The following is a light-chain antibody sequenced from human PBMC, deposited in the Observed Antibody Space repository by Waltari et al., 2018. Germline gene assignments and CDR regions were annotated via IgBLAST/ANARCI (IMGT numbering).Light chain of an antibody. V-gene: IGKV3-11*01. Sequence: IVLTQSPATLSLSPGERATLSCRASQSVNISLAWYQQKPGQSPRLLIYDASNRATGIPARFSGSGSGTDFTLTISSLEPEDFAVYYCQQRGDWSRAFGPGTKVEIK. J-gene: IGKJ3*01. CDR3: QQRGDWSRA. CDR1: QSVNIS. CDR2: DAS.